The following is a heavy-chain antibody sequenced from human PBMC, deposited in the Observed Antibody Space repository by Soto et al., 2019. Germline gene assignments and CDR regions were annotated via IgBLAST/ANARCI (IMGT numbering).Heavy chain of an antibody. CDR3: ARGRDTAMEDY. Sequence: SVKFSSKASGYTFTCYYMHFVRQAPGQGLEWMGWINPNSGGTNYAQKFQGRVTMTRDTSISTAYMELSRLRSDDTAVYYCARGRDTAMEDYWGQGTLVTVSS. V-gene: IGHV1-2*02. CDR2: INPNSGGT. J-gene: IGHJ4*02. CDR1: GYTFTCYY. D-gene: IGHD5-18*01.